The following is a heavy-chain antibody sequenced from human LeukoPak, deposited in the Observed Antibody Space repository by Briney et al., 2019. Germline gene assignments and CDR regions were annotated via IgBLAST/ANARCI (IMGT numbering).Heavy chain of an antibody. Sequence: SETLSLTCIVSNYSISSDYYWGWIRQPPGKGLEWIGSIHHSGRTYYNPSLKSRVTMSVDTSKNQFSLKLSSVTAADTAVYYCARVYYSNSYDYWYFDLWGRGTLVTVSS. J-gene: IGHJ2*01. CDR3: ARVYYSNSYDYWYFDL. CDR1: NYSISSDYY. V-gene: IGHV4-38-2*02. CDR2: IHHSGRT. D-gene: IGHD6-13*01.